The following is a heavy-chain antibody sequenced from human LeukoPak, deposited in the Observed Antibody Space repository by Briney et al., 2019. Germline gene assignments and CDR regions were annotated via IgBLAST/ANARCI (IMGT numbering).Heavy chain of an antibody. J-gene: IGHJ4*02. CDR3: AKGNSGYNSGYYYHFFDY. V-gene: IGHV3-23*01. Sequence: PGGSLRLSCAASGLTFSSQVMSWVRQTPGKGLEWISTISGSGDSTYYADSVKGRFTISRDNSKNTLYLQMNSLRAEDTAVYYCAKGNSGYNSGYYYHFFDYWGQGTLVTVSS. CDR1: GLTFSSQV. D-gene: IGHD5-12*01. CDR2: ISGSGDST.